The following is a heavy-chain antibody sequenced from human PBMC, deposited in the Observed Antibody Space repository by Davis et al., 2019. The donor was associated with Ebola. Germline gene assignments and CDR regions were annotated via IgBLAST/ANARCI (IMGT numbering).Heavy chain of an antibody. Sequence: MPSETLSLTCTVSGGSISSGGYYWSWIRQHPGKGLEWIGYIYYSGSTYYNPSLKSRVTISVDTSKNQFSLKLSSVTAADTAVYYCARGRLRGLDYWGQGTLLTVSS. J-gene: IGHJ4*02. CDR1: GGSISSGGYY. CDR3: ARGRLRGLDY. V-gene: IGHV4-30-4*08. CDR2: IYYSGST. D-gene: IGHD4-17*01.